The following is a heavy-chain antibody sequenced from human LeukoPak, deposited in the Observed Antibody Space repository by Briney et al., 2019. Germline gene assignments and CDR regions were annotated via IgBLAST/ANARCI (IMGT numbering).Heavy chain of an antibody. D-gene: IGHD6-13*01. J-gene: IGHJ3*02. CDR1: GGTFSSYA. V-gene: IGHV1-69*05. CDR2: IIPLFGTA. CDR3: ALLIGAGTVSIGAFDI. Sequence: SVKVSCKASGGTFSSYAISWVRQAPGQGLEWMGGIIPLFGTANYAQKFQGRVTITTDESTSTAYMELSSLRSEDTAVYYCALLIGAGTVSIGAFDIWGQGTMVTVSS.